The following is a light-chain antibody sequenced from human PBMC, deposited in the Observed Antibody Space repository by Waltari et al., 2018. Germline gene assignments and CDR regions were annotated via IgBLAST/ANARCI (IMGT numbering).Light chain of an antibody. CDR1: QGANSY. V-gene: IGKV1-39*01. CDR3: QQSYSQTRT. Sequence: DIQLTQSPSFLSASVGDRVTITCRASQGANSYLAWYQQKPGKAPKLLIYAASSLQSGIPSRFSGSGSGRDFTLSISSLQPEDFATYCCQQSYSQTRTFGQGTKVEIK. CDR2: AAS. J-gene: IGKJ1*01.